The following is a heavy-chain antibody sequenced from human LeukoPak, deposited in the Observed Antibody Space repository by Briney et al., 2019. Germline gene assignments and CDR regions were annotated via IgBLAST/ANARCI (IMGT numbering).Heavy chain of an antibody. CDR1: GFTLGDYA. Sequence: GGSLRLSCTTSGFTLGDYAMSWFHQAPGKGLEWVGFIRSKAYGGTTEYAASVKGRFTISRDDSKSIAYLQMNSLKTEDTAVYYCTRYYDSSGYSVWGQGTTVTVSS. D-gene: IGHD3-22*01. J-gene: IGHJ6*02. V-gene: IGHV3-49*03. CDR2: IRSKAYGGTT. CDR3: TRYYDSSGYSV.